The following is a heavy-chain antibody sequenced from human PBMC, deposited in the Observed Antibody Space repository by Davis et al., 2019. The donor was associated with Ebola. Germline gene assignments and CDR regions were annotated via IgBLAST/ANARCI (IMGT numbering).Heavy chain of an antibody. CDR2: ISSSSSYI. CDR3: ARDWGEQWGLTYYYYYGMDV. Sequence: GGSLRLSCAASGFTFSSYSMNWVRQAPGKGLEWVSSISSSSSYIYYADSVKGRFTISRDNAKNSLYLQMNSLRAEDTAVYYCARDWGEQWGLTYYYYYGMDVWGQGTTVTVSS. V-gene: IGHV3-21*01. J-gene: IGHJ6*02. CDR1: GFTFSSYS. D-gene: IGHD6-19*01.